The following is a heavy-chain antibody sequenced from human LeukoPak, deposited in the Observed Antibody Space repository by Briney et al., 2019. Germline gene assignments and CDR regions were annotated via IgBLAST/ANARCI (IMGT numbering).Heavy chain of an antibody. CDR3: ARQWLDAFDI. D-gene: IGHD6-19*01. J-gene: IGHJ3*02. Sequence: SETLSLTCTVSGGSISSYYWSWIRQPPGKGLEWIGYIYYSGSTNYNPSLKSRVTISVDTSKNQFSLKLSSVTAADTAVSYCARQWLDAFDIWGQGTMVTVSS. CDR2: IYYSGST. V-gene: IGHV4-59*01. CDR1: GGSISSYY.